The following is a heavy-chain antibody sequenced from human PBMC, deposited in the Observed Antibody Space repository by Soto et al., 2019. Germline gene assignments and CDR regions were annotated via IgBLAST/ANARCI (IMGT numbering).Heavy chain of an antibody. CDR2: IRSKANSYAT. CDR1: GFTFSGSA. V-gene: IGHV3-73*02. CDR3: TGHCSSTSCYSEWDYYYGMDV. D-gene: IGHD2-2*02. Sequence: EVQLVESGGGLVQPGGSLKLSCAASGFTFSGSAMHWVRQASGKGLEWVGRIRSKANSYATAYAASVKGRFTISRDDSKNTAYLQMNSLKTEDTAVYYCTGHCSSTSCYSEWDYYYGMDVWGQGTTVTVSS. J-gene: IGHJ6*02.